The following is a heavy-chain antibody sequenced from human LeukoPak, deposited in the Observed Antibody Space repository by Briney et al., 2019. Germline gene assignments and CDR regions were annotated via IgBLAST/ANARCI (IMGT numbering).Heavy chain of an antibody. CDR3: ARVGQGPYGGYYYGMDV. J-gene: IGHJ6*02. V-gene: IGHV1-69*13. D-gene: IGHD3/OR15-3a*01. CDR2: IIPIFGTA. Sequence: SVKLACKASGGTFSSYAISWVRLAPGQGLEWMGGIIPIFGTANYAQKFQGRVTITADESTSTAYMELSSLRSEDTAVYYCARVGQGPYGGYYYGMDVWGQGPTVTVSS. CDR1: GGTFSSYA.